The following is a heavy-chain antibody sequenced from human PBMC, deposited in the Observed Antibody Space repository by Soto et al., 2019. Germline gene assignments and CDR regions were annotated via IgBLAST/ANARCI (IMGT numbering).Heavy chain of an antibody. Sequence: SQTLRVPRSVVGGTIGGVYWRRIRKNTGKGLARIGCISYSGSTNYSPSLKSRVTISVATSKNQFYLKLRPVTAAETAVYYCSIGPAGSGIWFDPWAREPWSPS. CDR2: ISYSGST. V-gene: IGHV4-59*01. J-gene: IGHJ5*02. D-gene: IGHD1-26*01. CDR1: GGTIGGVY. CDR3: SIGPAGSGIWFDP.